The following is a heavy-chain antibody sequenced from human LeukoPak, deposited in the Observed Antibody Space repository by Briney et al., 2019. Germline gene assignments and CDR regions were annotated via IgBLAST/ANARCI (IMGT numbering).Heavy chain of an antibody. J-gene: IGHJ3*02. CDR2: IRGGGSVN. Sequence: GGSLRLSCAASGFTFSKYWMTWVRQAPGKGLEWVANIRGGGSVNYLLGSVEGRFTISRDNVKNSLTLEMNNPRAEDTAVYYCSRDANYYDSSRHYIDSFDIWGQGTMVTVSS. CDR3: SRDANYYDSSRHYIDSFDI. V-gene: IGHV3-7*01. CDR1: GFTFSKYW. D-gene: IGHD3-22*01.